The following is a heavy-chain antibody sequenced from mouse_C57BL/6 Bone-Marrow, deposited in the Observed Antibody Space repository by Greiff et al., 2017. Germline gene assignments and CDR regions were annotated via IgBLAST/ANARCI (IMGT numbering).Heavy chain of an antibody. CDR1: GYTFTSYW. Sequence: VQLQQPGAELVKPGASVKMSCKASGYTFTSYWITWVKQRPGQGLEWIGDIYPGSGSTNYNEKFKSKATLTVDTSSSTAYMQLSSLTSEDSAVYYCAREGVPVVASFDYWGQGTTLTVSS. J-gene: IGHJ2*01. CDR3: AREGVPVVASFDY. CDR2: IYPGSGST. D-gene: IGHD1-1*01. V-gene: IGHV1-55*01.